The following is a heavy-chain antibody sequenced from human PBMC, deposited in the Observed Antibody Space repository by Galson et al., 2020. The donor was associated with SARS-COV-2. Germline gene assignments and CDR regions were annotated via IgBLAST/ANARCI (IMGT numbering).Heavy chain of an antibody. CDR3: GIRFGGLGYMDV. V-gene: IGHV3-15*01. Sequence: GESLKISCAVSGFTFSTAWMIWVRQAPGKGLEWVGRIKTRSDGETTDYGAPVKGRFIISRDDSKDTVYLHMNSLRTEDTAVYYCGIRFGGLGYMDVWGKGTTVTVSS. J-gene: IGHJ6*04. CDR2: IKTRSDGETT. D-gene: IGHD3-10*01. CDR1: GFTFSTAW.